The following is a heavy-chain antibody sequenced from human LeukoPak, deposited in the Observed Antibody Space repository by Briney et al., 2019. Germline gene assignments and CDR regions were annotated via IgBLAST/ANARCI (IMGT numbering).Heavy chain of an antibody. CDR2: IKQDGSEK. D-gene: IGHD1-26*01. Sequence: GGSLRLSCAASGFTFSSYWMSWVRQAPGKGLEWVANIKQDGSEKYYVDSVKGRFTISRDNAKNSLYLQMNSLRAEDTAVYYCARDHGGGSQGYFDYWGQGTLVTVSS. J-gene: IGHJ4*02. V-gene: IGHV3-7*01. CDR1: GFTFSSYW. CDR3: ARDHGGGSQGYFDY.